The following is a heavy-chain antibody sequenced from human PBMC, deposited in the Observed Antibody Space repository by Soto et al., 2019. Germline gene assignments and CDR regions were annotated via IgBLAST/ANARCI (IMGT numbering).Heavy chain of an antibody. CDR3: ARTDYGTAYFDP. CDR1: GDSNSRGNHY. V-gene: IGHV4-30-4*01. Sequence: PSETLSLTCTVSGDSNSRGNHYWSWIRQPPGKGLEWNGYIFYSGTAYYNPSLKSRLTISVDTSKNQFSLKLSSVTAADTAVYYCARTDYGTAYFDPWGQGSLVTVSS. CDR2: IFYSGTA. D-gene: IGHD3-10*01. J-gene: IGHJ5*02.